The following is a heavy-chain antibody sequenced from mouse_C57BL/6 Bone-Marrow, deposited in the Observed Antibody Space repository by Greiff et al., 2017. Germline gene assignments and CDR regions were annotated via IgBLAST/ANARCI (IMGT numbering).Heavy chain of an antibody. Sequence: VQLKQPGAELVKPGASVKLSCKASGYTFTSYWMHWVKQRPGQGLEWIGMIHPNSGSTNYNEKFKSKATLTADKSSSTAYMQLSSLTSEDSAVDYCARWTTAYFDYWGQGTTLTVSS. CDR2: IHPNSGST. CDR3: ARWTTAYFDY. V-gene: IGHV1-64*01. CDR1: GYTFTSYW. J-gene: IGHJ2*01. D-gene: IGHD1-2*01.